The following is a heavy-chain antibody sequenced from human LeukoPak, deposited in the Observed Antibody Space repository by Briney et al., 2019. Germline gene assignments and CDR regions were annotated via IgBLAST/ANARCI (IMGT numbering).Heavy chain of an antibody. J-gene: IGHJ6*02. V-gene: IGHV1-69*04. CDR2: IIPMLGTV. CDR1: GGTFSSYA. CDR3: ARDQKVGATPYFGMDV. Sequence: PVKVSCKASGGTFSSYAINWVRQAPGQGLEWMGRIIPMLGTVKYAQKFQGRVTIIADKFTSTAYMELSSLRSEDTAMYYCARDQKVGATPYFGMDVWGQGTTVTVSS. D-gene: IGHD1-26*01.